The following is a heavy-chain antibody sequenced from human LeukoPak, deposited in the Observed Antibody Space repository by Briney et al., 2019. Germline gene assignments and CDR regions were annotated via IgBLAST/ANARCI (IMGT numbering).Heavy chain of an antibody. CDR3: ARGQSAMVTFDY. V-gene: IGHV4-38-2*02. CDR1: GYSISSGYY. J-gene: IGHJ4*02. Sequence: PSETLSLTCTVSGYSISSGYYWGWIRQPPGKGLEWIGSIYHSGNTYYSPSLKSRVTISVDTSKNQFSLKLSSVTAADTAVYYCARGQSAMVTFDYWGQGTLVTVSS. CDR2: IYHSGNT. D-gene: IGHD5-18*01.